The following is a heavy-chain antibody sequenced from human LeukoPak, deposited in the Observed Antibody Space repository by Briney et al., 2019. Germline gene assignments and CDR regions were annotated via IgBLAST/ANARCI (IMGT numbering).Heavy chain of an antibody. J-gene: IGHJ4*02. CDR1: GFTVSSTD. Sequence: GGSLRLSCAASGFTVSSTDMSWVRQAPGKGLEWVSAVYSGGSTFYADSVKGRFTISRDNSKNTLYLQMNSLRAEDAAVYYCAKVFLGATLYFDYWGQGTLVTVSS. CDR3: AKVFLGATLYFDY. V-gene: IGHV3-53*01. CDR2: VYSGGST. D-gene: IGHD1-26*01.